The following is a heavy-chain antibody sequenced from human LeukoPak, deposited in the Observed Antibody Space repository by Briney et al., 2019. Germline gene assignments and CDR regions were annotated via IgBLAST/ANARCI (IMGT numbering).Heavy chain of an antibody. CDR1: GGSFSGYY. CDR3: ARAGRGYSYGYPYYYYGMDV. CDR2: INHSGST. V-gene: IGHV4-34*01. J-gene: IGHJ6*02. D-gene: IGHD5-18*01. Sequence: PSETLSLTCAVYGGSFSGYYWSWIRQPPGKGLEWIGEINHSGSTNYNPSLESRVTISVDTSKNQFSLKLSSVTAADTAVYYCARAGRGYSYGYPYYYYGMDVWGQGTTVTVSS.